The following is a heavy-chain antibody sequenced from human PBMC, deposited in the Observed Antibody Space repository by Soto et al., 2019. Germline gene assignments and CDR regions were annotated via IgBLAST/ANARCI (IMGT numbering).Heavy chain of an antibody. V-gene: IGHV3-48*02. CDR1: GFTFNDYA. J-gene: IGHJ4*02. CDR3: ARDTDDY. Sequence: EVQLVESGGGLVQPGGSLRLSCAASGFTFNDYAMNWVRQAPGKGLEWVSYITRSSSDIYYADSVKGRFTISRDNAKNSLYLQMNSLRDDDTAVYYCARDTDDYWGQGALVTVSS. CDR2: ITRSSSDI.